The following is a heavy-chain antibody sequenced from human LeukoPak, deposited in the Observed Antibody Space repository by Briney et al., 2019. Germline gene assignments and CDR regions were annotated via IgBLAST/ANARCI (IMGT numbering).Heavy chain of an antibody. J-gene: IGHJ4*02. Sequence: GASVKVSCKASGGTFSSYAISWVRQAPGQGLEWMGRIIPIFGIANYARKFQGRVTITADKSTSTAYMELSSLRSEDTAVYYCAREDVDTAMVDYWGQGTLVTVSS. V-gene: IGHV1-69*04. CDR2: IIPIFGIA. CDR1: GGTFSSYA. D-gene: IGHD5-18*01. CDR3: AREDVDTAMVDY.